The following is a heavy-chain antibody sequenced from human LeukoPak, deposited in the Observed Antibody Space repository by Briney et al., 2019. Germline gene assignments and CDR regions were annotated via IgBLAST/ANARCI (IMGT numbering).Heavy chain of an antibody. CDR3: ARAMEANYYDSSGTHAFDI. CDR1: GGSISSYY. D-gene: IGHD3-22*01. J-gene: IGHJ3*02. CDR2: IYYSGST. V-gene: IGHV4-59*01. Sequence: SETLSLTCTVSGGSISSYYWSWLRQPPGKGLEWIGYIYYSGSTNYNPSLKSRVTISVDTSKNQFSLKLSSVTAADTAVYYCARAMEANYYDSSGTHAFDIWGQGTMVTVSS.